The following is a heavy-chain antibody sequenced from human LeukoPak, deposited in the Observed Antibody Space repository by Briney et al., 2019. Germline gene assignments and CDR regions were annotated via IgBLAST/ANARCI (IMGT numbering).Heavy chain of an antibody. V-gene: IGHV4-4*02. D-gene: IGHD5-18*01. CDR1: GGSISSNNW. Sequence: KPSETLSLTCAVSGGSISSNNWWIWVRQSPEKGLEWIGEIYHDGSTNYNPSLKCRVTISMDKSKNQLSLKLNFVTAADTAVYYCARDRGGYTYSHDYWGQGTLVTVSS. J-gene: IGHJ4*02. CDR2: IYHDGST. CDR3: ARDRGGYTYSHDY.